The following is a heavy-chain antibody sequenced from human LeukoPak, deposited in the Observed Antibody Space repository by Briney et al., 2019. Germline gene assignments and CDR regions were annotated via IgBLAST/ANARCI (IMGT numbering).Heavy chain of an antibody. D-gene: IGHD6-19*01. CDR2: INHSGST. CDR1: GGSFGGYY. V-gene: IGHV4-34*01. Sequence: SETLSLTXAVYGGSFGGYYWSWIRQSPGKGLEWLGEINHSGSTNYNPSLKSRVTISVDTSKNQFSLKLSSVTAADTAVYYCARFPQWLVQNYYYMDVWGKGTTVTVSS. J-gene: IGHJ6*03. CDR3: ARFPQWLVQNYYYMDV.